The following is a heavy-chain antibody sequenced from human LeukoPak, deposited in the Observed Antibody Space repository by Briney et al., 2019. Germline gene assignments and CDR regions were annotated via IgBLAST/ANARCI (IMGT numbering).Heavy chain of an antibody. Sequence: QTGGSLRLSCAASGFSFSSYGMHWVRQAPGKGLEWVASLWYDGTNKYYADSVKGRFTISRDNSKNTLYLQMNSLRAEDTAVYYCARARNNYDNSGYSALDYWGQGTLVTVSS. CDR1: GFSFSSYG. V-gene: IGHV3-33*01. CDR2: LWYDGTNK. CDR3: ARARNNYDNSGYSALDY. D-gene: IGHD3-22*01. J-gene: IGHJ4*02.